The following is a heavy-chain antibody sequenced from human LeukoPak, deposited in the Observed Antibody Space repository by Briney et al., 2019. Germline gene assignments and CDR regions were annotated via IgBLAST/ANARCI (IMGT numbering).Heavy chain of an antibody. CDR2: ISYDGSNK. CDR1: GFTFSSYG. Sequence: PGGSLRLSCAASGFTFSSYGMHWVRQAPGKGLEWVAVISYDGSNKYYADSVKGRFTISRDNSKNTLYLQMNSLRAEDTAVYYCAEENGDGYNYYFDYWGQGTLVTVSS. D-gene: IGHD5-24*01. J-gene: IGHJ4*02. V-gene: IGHV3-30*18. CDR3: AEENGDGYNYYFDY.